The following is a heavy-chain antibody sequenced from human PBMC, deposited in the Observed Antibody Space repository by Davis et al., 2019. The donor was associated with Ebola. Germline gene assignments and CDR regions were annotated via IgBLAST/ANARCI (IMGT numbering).Heavy chain of an antibody. CDR1: GGFISSSSYY. J-gene: IGHJ5*02. V-gene: IGHV4-39*07. CDR3: ASVDDDYSNYGWFDP. Sequence: PGGSLRLSCTVSGGFISSSSYYWGWIRQPPGKGLEWIGSIYYSGSTYYNPSLKSRVTISVDTSKNQFSLKLSSVTAADTAVYYCASVDDDYSNYGWFDPWGQGTLVTVSS. D-gene: IGHD4-11*01. CDR2: IYYSGST.